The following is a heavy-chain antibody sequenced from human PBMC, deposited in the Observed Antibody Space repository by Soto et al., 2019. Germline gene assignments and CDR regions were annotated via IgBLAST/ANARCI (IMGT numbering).Heavy chain of an antibody. V-gene: IGHV4-34*01. J-gene: IGHJ4*02. CDR3: ARGGYCSSSRRRPFGY. Sequence: PSETLSLTCAVDGGSFSGNYWSWIRQPPGKGLEWMGEINHSGSTNYNPSLKSRVTISVDTSKNQLSLKLKSVTAADTALYYFARGGYCSSSRRRPFGYWGPGTLVTVSS. CDR2: INHSGST. CDR1: GGSFSGNY. D-gene: IGHD2-2*01.